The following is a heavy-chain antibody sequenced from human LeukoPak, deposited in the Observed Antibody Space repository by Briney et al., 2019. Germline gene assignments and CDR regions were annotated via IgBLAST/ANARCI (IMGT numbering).Heavy chain of an antibody. CDR2: ISGSGGST. CDR1: GFTFSSYA. V-gene: IGHV3-23*01. CDR3: AKVSSRGYYLWYFDY. Sequence: GGSLRLSCAASGFTFSSYAMSWVRQAPGKGLEWVSAISGSGGSTYYADSVTGRFTISRDHSKNTLYLQMNSLRAEDTAVYYCAKVSSRGYYLWYFDYWGQGTLVTVSS. J-gene: IGHJ4*02. D-gene: IGHD3-22*01.